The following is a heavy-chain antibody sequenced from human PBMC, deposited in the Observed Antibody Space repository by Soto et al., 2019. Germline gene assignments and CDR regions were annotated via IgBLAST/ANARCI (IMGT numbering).Heavy chain of an antibody. D-gene: IGHD6-13*01. CDR1: GYTLTELS. V-gene: IGHV1-24*01. CDR3: ATDLSSSSWYEVPIGMDV. J-gene: IGHJ6*04. CDR2: FDPEDGET. Sequence: AXVKVSCKVSGYTLTELSMHWVRQAPGKGLEWMGGFDPEDGETIYAQKFQGRVTMTEDTSTDTAYMELSSLRSEDTAVYYCATDLSSSSWYEVPIGMDVWGKGTTVTVS.